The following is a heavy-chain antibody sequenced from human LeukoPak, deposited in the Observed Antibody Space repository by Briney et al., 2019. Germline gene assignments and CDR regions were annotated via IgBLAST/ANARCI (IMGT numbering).Heavy chain of an antibody. CDR1: GFTFDDYT. J-gene: IGHJ6*02. Sequence: PGGSLRLSCAASGFTFDDYTMHWVRQAPGKGLEWVSLISWVGGGTYYADSVKGRFTISRDNSKNSLYLQMNSLRTEDTALYYCAKEHSSLGYCSSTSCYNYGMDVWGQGTTVTVSS. D-gene: IGHD2-2*02. CDR2: ISWVGGGT. V-gene: IGHV3-43*01. CDR3: AKEHSSLGYCSSTSCYNYGMDV.